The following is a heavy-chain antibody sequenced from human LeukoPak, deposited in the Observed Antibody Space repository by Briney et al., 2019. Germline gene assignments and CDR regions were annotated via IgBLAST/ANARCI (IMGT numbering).Heavy chain of an antibody. CDR2: IYHSGST. V-gene: IGHV4-4*02. J-gene: IGHJ3*02. CDR1: GGSISSSNW. Sequence: SETLSLTCTVSGGSISSSNWWSWVRQPPGKGLEWIGEIYHSGSTNYNPSLKSRVTISVDKSKNQFSLKLSSVTAADTAVYYCARRSIVGALDAFDIWGQGTMVTVSS. CDR3: ARRSIVGALDAFDI. D-gene: IGHD1-26*01.